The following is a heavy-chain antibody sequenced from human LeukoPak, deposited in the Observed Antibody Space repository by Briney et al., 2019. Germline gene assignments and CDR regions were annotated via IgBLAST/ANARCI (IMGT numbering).Heavy chain of an antibody. V-gene: IGHV3-48*04. D-gene: IGHD1-26*01. CDR2: ISTSGGTM. CDR1: GFTFSNYN. CDR3: ARVRVGYYMDV. Sequence: GSLRLSCAASGFTFSNYNMNWVRQAPGKGLEWVSFISTSGGTMYYADSVKGRFTISRDNAKNSLYLQMSSLRAEDAAVYYCARVRVGYYMDVWGKGTTVTVSS. J-gene: IGHJ6*03.